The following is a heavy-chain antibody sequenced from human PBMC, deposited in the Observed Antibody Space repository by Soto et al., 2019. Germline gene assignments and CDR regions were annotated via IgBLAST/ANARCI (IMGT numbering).Heavy chain of an antibody. CDR2: IIPISGTA. Sequence: QVQLVQYGAEVKKPGSSVKVSCKASGGTFSSYAISWVRQAPGQGLEWMGGIIPISGTANYAQKFQGRVTITADESTSTAYMELSSLRSEDTAVYYCARSQGSSTSLDIYYYYYYGMDVWGQGTTVTVSS. D-gene: IGHD2-2*01. CDR3: ARSQGSSTSLDIYYYYYYGMDV. J-gene: IGHJ6*02. CDR1: GGTFSSYA. V-gene: IGHV1-69*01.